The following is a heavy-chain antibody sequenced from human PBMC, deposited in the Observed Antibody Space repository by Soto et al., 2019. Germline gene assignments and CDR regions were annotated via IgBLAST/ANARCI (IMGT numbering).Heavy chain of an antibody. Sequence: EVQLLESGGGLVQPGGSLRLSCVASGFTFSRYAMHWVRQAPGKGLEWVSGVRYSGGGTYHADSVKGRLTISRHNFKNTLYLQMGSLRVEDTAVYYCVKDKGSTVSPSDYYYNGMDVWGQGTTVTVS. J-gene: IGHJ6*02. D-gene: IGHD4-17*01. CDR3: VKDKGSTVSPSDYYYNGMDV. CDR1: GFTFSRYA. CDR2: VRYSGGGT. V-gene: IGHV3-23*01.